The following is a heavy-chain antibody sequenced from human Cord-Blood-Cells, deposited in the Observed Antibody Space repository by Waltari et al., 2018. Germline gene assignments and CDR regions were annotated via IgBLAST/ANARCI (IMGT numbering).Heavy chain of an antibody. V-gene: IGHV4-38-2*02. D-gene: IGHD7-27*01. J-gene: IGHJ2*01. CDR1: GYSISSGYY. Sequence: QVQLQESGPGLVKPSETLSLTCTVSGYSISSGYYWGWIRQPPGKGLEWIGSIYHSGSTYYTPSRKSRVTISVDTSKNQFSLKLSSVTAADTAVYYCARGFRKTGEERYFDLWGRGTLVTVSS. CDR3: ARGFRKTGEERYFDL. CDR2: IYHSGST.